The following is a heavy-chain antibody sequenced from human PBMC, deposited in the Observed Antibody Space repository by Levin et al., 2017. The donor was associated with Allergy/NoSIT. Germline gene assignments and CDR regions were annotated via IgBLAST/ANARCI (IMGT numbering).Heavy chain of an antibody. Sequence: PGGSLRLSCSASGFTFSSYAMHWVRQAPGKGLEYVSAISSNGGSTYYADSVKGRFTISRDNSKNTLYLQMSSLRAEDTAVYYCVKVRRIVVVPAAIEYDYWGQGTLVTVSS. CDR1: GFTFSSYA. V-gene: IGHV3-64D*06. CDR3: VKVRRIVVVPAAIEYDY. D-gene: IGHD2-2*01. CDR2: ISSNGGST. J-gene: IGHJ4*02.